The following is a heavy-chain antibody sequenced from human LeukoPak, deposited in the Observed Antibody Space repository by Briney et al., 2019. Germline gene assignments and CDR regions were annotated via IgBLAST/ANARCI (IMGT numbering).Heavy chain of an antibody. CDR1: GYTFTSYD. D-gene: IGHD7-27*01. V-gene: IGHV1-8*01. CDR2: MSPNSGDT. J-gene: IGHJ4*02. Sequence: GSVKVSCKASGYTFTSYDFNWVRQATGQRPEWMGWMSPNSGDTGYAQKFQDRVTMTRNTSISIAYMELSSLRSDDTAVYYCARGPPNWGYDYWGPGTLVTVSS. CDR3: ARGPPNWGYDY.